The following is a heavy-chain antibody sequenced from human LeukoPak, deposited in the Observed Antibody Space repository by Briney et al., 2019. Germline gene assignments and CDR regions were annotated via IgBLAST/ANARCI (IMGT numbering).Heavy chain of an antibody. J-gene: IGHJ4*02. D-gene: IGHD5-24*01. V-gene: IGHV3-30*14. CDR3: ARDISGRPTIDY. CDR1: GLTFNSYD. Sequence: GGYLRLSCAASGLTFNSYDMHWVRQTPGKGLEWVTVLTYDGGNKLYADYVKGRFTISRDSTKNTLYYQMNSLRAEDTALYYCARDISGRPTIDYWGQGTLVTVSS. CDR2: LTYDGGNK.